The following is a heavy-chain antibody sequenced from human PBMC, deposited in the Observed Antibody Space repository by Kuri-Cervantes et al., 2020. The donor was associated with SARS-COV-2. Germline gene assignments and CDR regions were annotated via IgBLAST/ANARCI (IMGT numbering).Heavy chain of an antibody. D-gene: IGHD3-16*01. Sequence: GESLKISCAASGFTFSSYEMHWVRQAPGKGLEWVSYISSSGSTIYYADSVKGRFTISRDNAKNSLYLQMNSLRAEDTAVYYCAPRGEGSGFDYWGQGTLVTVSS. CDR3: APRGEGSGFDY. J-gene: IGHJ4*02. V-gene: IGHV3-48*03. CDR2: ISSSGSTI. CDR1: GFTFSSYE.